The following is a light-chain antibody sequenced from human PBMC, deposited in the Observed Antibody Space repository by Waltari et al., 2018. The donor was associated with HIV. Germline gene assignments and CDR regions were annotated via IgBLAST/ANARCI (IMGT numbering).Light chain of an antibody. J-gene: IGLJ2*01. V-gene: IGLV2-18*02. CDR2: EVN. Sequence: QSALTQPPSVSGSPGQSVTIPCTGTSSDIGSYDRVSWYQQPPGTAPKPMISEVNNRPSGVPDRFSGSKSGNTASLTISGLQAEDEADYFCSSYTINSTLVFGGGTKVTVL. CDR3: SSYTINSTLV. CDR1: SSDIGSYDR.